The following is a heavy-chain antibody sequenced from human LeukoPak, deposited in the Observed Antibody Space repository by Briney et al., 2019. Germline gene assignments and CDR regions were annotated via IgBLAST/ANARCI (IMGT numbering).Heavy chain of an antibody. CDR1: GGSISSYY. J-gene: IGHJ5*02. D-gene: IGHD5-12*01. V-gene: IGHV4-59*01. Sequence: SETLSLTCTVSGGSISSYYWRSLRQPPGKGLEWIGYIYYRGSTNYNAALKSRVTISVDTSKNQFSLKLSSVTAADTAVYFCASTGYSGYVGWFDPWGQGTLVTVSS. CDR3: ASTGYSGYVGWFDP. CDR2: IYYRGST.